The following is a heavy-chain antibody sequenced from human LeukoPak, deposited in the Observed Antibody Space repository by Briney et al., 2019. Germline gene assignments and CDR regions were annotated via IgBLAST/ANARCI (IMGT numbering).Heavy chain of an antibody. CDR1: GFTFSSSW. CDR2: IKQDGSET. J-gene: IGHJ4*02. CDR3: ARGGLDGWIHLWPSSHFDY. Sequence: GGSRRLSCAASGFTFSSSWMNWVRQAPGKGLVWVANIKQDGSETYYVDSVKGRFTISRDNARNSLYLQMSSLRVEDTAVYYCARGGLDGWIHLWPSSHFDYWGQGTLVTVSS. D-gene: IGHD5-18*01. V-gene: IGHV3-7*01.